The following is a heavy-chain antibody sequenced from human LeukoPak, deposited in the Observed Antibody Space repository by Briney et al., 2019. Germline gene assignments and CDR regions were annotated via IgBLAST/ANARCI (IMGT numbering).Heavy chain of an antibody. D-gene: IGHD4-17*01. J-gene: IGHJ3*02. CDR3: ARGPSYGDYISAFDI. Sequence: SETLSLTCTVSGGSISSYYWSWIRQPAGKGLEWIGRIYTSGSTNYNPSLKSRVTMSVDTSKNQFSLKLSSVTAADTAVYYCARGPSYGDYISAFDIWGQGTMVTVSS. V-gene: IGHV4-4*07. CDR2: IYTSGST. CDR1: GGSISSYY.